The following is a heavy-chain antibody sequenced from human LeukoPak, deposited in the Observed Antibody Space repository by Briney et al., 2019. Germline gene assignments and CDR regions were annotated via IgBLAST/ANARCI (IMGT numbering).Heavy chain of an antibody. J-gene: IGHJ5*02. Sequence: GGSLRLSCTASGFTFISYAMSWVRQAPGKGLEWVSSIGESGDTSYYADSVKGLFTISRDNSKNTLYLQMNSLRAEDAAVYYCAKEGRITIFGAGRGWFDPWCQGTLVTVSS. CDR1: GFTFISYA. CDR2: IGESGDTS. D-gene: IGHD3-3*01. CDR3: AKEGRITIFGAGRGWFDP. V-gene: IGHV3-23*01.